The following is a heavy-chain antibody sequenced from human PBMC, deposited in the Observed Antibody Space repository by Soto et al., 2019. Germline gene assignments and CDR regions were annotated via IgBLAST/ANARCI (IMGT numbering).Heavy chain of an antibody. J-gene: IGHJ1*01. CDR1: GYPFPYYW. V-gene: IGHV5-51*01. CDR2: IYPSDSDT. CDR3: ARHVDSTSRVYFHH. D-gene: IGHD6-13*01. Sequence: PGESLKISCKGSGYPFPYYWIGRVRQIPGKGLEWMGIIYPSDSDTRYSPSFQGKVTTSADKSISTTYLQWSSLKASDTAMYYCARHVDSTSRVYFHHWGQVTLV.